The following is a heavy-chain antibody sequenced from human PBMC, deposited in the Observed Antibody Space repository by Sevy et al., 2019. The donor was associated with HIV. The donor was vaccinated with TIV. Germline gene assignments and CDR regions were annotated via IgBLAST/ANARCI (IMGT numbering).Heavy chain of an antibody. V-gene: IGHV3-30*18. CDR2: ISYEGNNK. J-gene: IGHJ1*01. CDR1: GFTFSSYV. CDR3: AKDHNLWSEGGFLHH. D-gene: IGHD3-10*01. Sequence: GGSRRLSGAASGFTFSSYVIHWFRQTPGKGLGGGAVISYEGNNKNYADSVKGRFTVSRDNSKNTLYAQMNSLRAEDTAVYYCAKDHNLWSEGGFLHHWGQGTLVTVSS.